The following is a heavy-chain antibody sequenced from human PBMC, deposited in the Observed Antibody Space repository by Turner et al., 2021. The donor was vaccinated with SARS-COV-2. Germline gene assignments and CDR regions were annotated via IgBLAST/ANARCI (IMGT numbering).Heavy chain of an antibody. J-gene: IGHJ4*02. CDR3: ARNHPDMVATTCDY. CDR1: GFTFSSYS. Sequence: EVQLLESGGGLVKPGGSRRFYCAASGFTFSSYSMNWVRQAQGKGLEWVSSISSSSSYIYYADSVKGRFTISRDNAKNSLYLQMNSLRAEDTAVYYCARNHPDMVATTCDYWGQGTLVTGSS. V-gene: IGHV3-21*01. D-gene: IGHD5-12*01. CDR2: ISSSSSYI.